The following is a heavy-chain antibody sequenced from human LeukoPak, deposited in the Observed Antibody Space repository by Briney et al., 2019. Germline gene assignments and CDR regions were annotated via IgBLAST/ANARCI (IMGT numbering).Heavy chain of an antibody. CDR1: GGSISSYY. D-gene: IGHD6-19*01. CDR2: NYYSGST. Sequence: SETLSLTCTVSGGSISSYYWSWIRQPPGKGLEWIGYNYYSGSTYYNPSLKSRVTISVDTSKNQFSLKLSSVTAADTAVYYCARDPRAVAGIRVDAFDIWGQGTMVTVSS. J-gene: IGHJ3*02. CDR3: ARDPRAVAGIRVDAFDI. V-gene: IGHV4-59*01.